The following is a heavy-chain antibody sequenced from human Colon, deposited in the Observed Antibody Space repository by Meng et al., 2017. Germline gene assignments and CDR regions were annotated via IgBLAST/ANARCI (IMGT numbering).Heavy chain of an antibody. D-gene: IGHD3-16*01. J-gene: IGHJ4*02. V-gene: IGHV4-38-2*02. CDR1: GYSISSGYY. Sequence: SDTLSLTCSVSGYSISSGYYWGWIRQSPEKWLECIATIHHSGSTYYNPSLKSRVTISVDTSQNQFYLNLNSVTAADTALYYCARLGVLNVDYWGQGTLVTVSS. CDR3: ARLGVLNVDY. CDR2: IHHSGST.